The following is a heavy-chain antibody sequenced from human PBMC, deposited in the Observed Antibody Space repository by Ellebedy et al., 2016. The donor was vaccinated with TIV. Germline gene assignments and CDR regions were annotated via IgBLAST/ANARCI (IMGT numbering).Heavy chain of an antibody. CDR2: IYYSGST. J-gene: IGHJ4*02. D-gene: IGHD1-7*01. Sequence: SETLSLTCIVSGGSISPYYWSWIRQPPGKGLEWIGYIYYSGSTNYNLSLKSRVTISVDTSKNQFSLKLSSVTAADTAVYYCARDSKERHWNYPGYWGQGTLVTVSS. CDR3: ARDSKERHWNYPGY. CDR1: GGSISPYY. V-gene: IGHV4-59*12.